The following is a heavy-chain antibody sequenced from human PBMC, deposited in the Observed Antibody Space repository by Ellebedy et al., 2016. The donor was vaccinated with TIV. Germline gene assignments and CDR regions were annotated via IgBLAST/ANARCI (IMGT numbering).Heavy chain of an antibody. V-gene: IGHV1-18*01. Sequence: ASVKVSCXASGYTFTSYGISWVRQAPGQGLEWMGWISAYNGNTNYAQKLQGRVTMTTDTSTSTAYMELSSLRSEDTAVYYCATIYYYDSSGYYNAEYFQHWGQGTLVTVSS. CDR3: ATIYYYDSSGYYNAEYFQH. CDR2: ISAYNGNT. CDR1: GYTFTSYG. D-gene: IGHD3-22*01. J-gene: IGHJ1*01.